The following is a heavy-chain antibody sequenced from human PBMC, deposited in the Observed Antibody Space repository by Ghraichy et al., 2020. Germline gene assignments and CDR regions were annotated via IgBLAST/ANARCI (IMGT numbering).Heavy chain of an antibody. D-gene: IGHD4-17*01. CDR2: INWNGGST. V-gene: IGHV3-20*01. CDR3: ARDLSQGYGDYWYFDL. CDR1: GFTFDDYG. Sequence: GGSLRLSCAASGFTFDDYGMSWVRQAPGKGLEWVSGINWNGGSTGYADSVKGRFTISRDNAKNSLYLQMNSLRAEDTALYHCARDLSQGYGDYWYFDLWGRGTLVTVSS. J-gene: IGHJ2*01.